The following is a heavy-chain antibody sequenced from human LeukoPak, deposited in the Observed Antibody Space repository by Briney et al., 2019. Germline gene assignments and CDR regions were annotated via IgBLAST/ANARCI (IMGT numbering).Heavy chain of an antibody. D-gene: IGHD5-18*01. CDR2: ISGSGGTT. J-gene: IGHJ4*02. CDR1: GFTFNNYD. V-gene: IGHV3-23*01. Sequence: SGGSLRLSCAASGFTFNNYDITWVRQAPGKGLEWVSKISGSGGTTYYADSVKGRFTISRDNSKNTLYLQMNSLRAEDTAVYYCARGTCTSCYGRGYSYGYGDYWGQGTLVTVSP. CDR3: ARGTCTSCYGRGYSYGYGDY.